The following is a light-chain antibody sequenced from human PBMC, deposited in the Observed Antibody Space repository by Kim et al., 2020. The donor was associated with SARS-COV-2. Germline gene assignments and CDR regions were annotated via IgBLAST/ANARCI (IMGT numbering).Light chain of an antibody. CDR2: DVS. V-gene: IGLV2-14*04. CDR3: SSYTSTSSYV. J-gene: IGLJ1*01. Sequence: GQSITISCTGTSSDVGGYNYVSWYQQHPGKAPKLMIYDVSKRPSGVSNRFSGSKSGNTASLTICGLQAEDEADYYCSSYTSTSSYVFGTGTKVTVL. CDR1: SSDVGGYNY.